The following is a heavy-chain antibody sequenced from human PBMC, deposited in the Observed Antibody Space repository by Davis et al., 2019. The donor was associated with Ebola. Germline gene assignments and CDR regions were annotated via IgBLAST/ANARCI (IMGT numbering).Heavy chain of an antibody. CDR2: ISAYNGNT. V-gene: IGHV1-18*01. CDR3: ARDRGMITFGGTLDY. D-gene: IGHD3-16*01. Sequence: ASVKVSCKASGGTFSSYAISWVRQAPGQGLEWIGWISAYNGNTNYALKLQGRVTMTTDTSTSTAYMELRSLRSDDTAVYYCARDRGMITFGGTLDYWGQGTLVTVSS. CDR1: GGTFSSYA. J-gene: IGHJ4*02.